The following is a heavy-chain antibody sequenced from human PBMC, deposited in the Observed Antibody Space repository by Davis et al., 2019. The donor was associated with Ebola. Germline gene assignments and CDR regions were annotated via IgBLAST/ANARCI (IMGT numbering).Heavy chain of an antibody. CDR3: ARDNYFLY. J-gene: IGHJ4*02. Sequence: GESLKISCAASGFTINNNYMSWVRQAPGKGLQWVSVIYAGDNTFYADSVKGRLTISRDNSKNTVFLQMSSLRAEDTAVYYCARDNYFLYWGQGTLVTVSS. CDR2: IYAGDNT. CDR1: GFTINNNY. V-gene: IGHV3-53*01.